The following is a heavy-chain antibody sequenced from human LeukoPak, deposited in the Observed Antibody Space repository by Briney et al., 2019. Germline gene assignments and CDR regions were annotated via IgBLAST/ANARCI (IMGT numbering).Heavy chain of an antibody. J-gene: IGHJ6*02. CDR3: ARPSTYYYGMDA. Sequence: GGSLRLSCAASGFTVSSNYMSWVRQAPGKGLEWVSVIYSGGSTYYADSVKGRFTISRDNSKNTLYLQMNSLRAEDTAVYYCARPSTYYYGMDAWGQGTTVTVSS. CDR1: GFTVSSNY. D-gene: IGHD2-2*01. CDR2: IYSGGST. V-gene: IGHV3-66*01.